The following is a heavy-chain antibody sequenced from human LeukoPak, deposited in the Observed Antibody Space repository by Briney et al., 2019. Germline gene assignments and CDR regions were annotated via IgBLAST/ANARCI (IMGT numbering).Heavy chain of an antibody. D-gene: IGHD5-12*01. V-gene: IGHV4-34*01. Sequence: PSETLSLTCAVYGGSFSDYYWSWIRQSPGKGLEWIGEINYSGSTNYNPSPKSRVTISVDTSKNQFSLRLSSVTAADTAVYYCAKTLSGYGVVDYWGQGTLVTVSS. CDR3: AKTLSGYGVVDY. J-gene: IGHJ4*02. CDR2: INYSGST. CDR1: GGSFSDYY.